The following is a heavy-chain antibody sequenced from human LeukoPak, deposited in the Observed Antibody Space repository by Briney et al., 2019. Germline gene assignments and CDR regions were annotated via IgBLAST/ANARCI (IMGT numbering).Heavy chain of an antibody. D-gene: IGHD2-2*01. Sequence: SETLSLTCAGSGYSISSGYYWGWIRQPPGKGLEWIGSIYHSGSTYYNPSLKSRVTISVDTSKNQFSLKLSSVTAADTAVYCCARVVPAATEDYYFDYWGQGTLVTVSS. CDR3: ARVVPAATEDYYFDY. J-gene: IGHJ4*02. CDR2: IYHSGST. CDR1: GYSISSGYY. V-gene: IGHV4-38-2*01.